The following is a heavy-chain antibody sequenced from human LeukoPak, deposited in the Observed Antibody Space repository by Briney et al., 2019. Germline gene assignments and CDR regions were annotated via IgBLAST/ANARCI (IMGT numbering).Heavy chain of an antibody. D-gene: IGHD6-19*01. J-gene: IGHJ4*02. V-gene: IGHV3-21*01. CDR1: GFTFSSYS. CDR3: ASVASIAVAGTEVDY. Sequence: PGGSLRLSCAASGFTFSSYSMNWVRQAPGKGLEWVSSISSSSSYIYYADSVKGRFTISRDNAKNSLYLQMNSLRAEDTAVYYCASVASIAVAGTEVDYWGQGTLVTVSS. CDR2: ISSSSSYI.